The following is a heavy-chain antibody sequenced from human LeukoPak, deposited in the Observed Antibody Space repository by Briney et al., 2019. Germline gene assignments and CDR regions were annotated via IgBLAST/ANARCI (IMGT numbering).Heavy chain of an antibody. CDR1: GYTFSNYY. D-gene: IGHD6-13*01. V-gene: IGHV1-18*04. CDR3: ARDHSSSCQLFDY. CDR2: ISAYNGNT. J-gene: IGHJ4*02. Sequence: ASVKVSCKSSGYTFSNYYIHWVRQAPGQGLEWMGWISAYNGNTNYAQKLQGRVTMTTDTSTTTAYMELRNPRSDDTAVYYCARDHSSSCQLFDYWGQGTLVTVSS.